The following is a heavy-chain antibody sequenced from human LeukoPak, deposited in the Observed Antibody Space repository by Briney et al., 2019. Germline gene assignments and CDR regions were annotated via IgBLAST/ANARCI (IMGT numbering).Heavy chain of an antibody. J-gene: IGHJ4*02. Sequence: GGSLRLSSAASGFTFSTYWMHWVRQAPGKGLVWVSRIITDGSSTIYADSVKGRFTISRDNAKNTLYLQMNSLRAEDTAVYYCAGGHSSGLGDYWGQGTLVTVSS. CDR1: GFTFSTYW. V-gene: IGHV3-74*01. CDR3: AGGHSSGLGDY. D-gene: IGHD6-19*01. CDR2: IITDGSST.